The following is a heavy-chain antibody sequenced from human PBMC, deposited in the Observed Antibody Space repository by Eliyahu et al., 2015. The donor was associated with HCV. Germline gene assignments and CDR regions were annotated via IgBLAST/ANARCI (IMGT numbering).Heavy chain of an antibody. J-gene: IGHJ4*02. D-gene: IGHD6-19*01. V-gene: IGHV5-51*01. CDR2: IYPVDSHT. CDR3: ARSHSSGWMGDF. Sequence: EVQLVQSGAEVKKPGESLKISCKASGXXFTNYWXGWVRQMPGKGLEWMGIIYPVDSHTTYSPSFQGQVTISADKSISTAYLQWSSLKASDTAMYYCARSHSSGWMGDFWGQGTLVTVSS. CDR1: GXXFTNYW.